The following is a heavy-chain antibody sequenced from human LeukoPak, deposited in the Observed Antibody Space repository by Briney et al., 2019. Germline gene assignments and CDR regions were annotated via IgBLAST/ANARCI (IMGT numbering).Heavy chain of an antibody. CDR1: GFTFSSYA. CDR3: ARDDMRGYYTPYYFDY. V-gene: IGHV3-30*04. J-gene: IGHJ4*02. D-gene: IGHD3-3*01. CDR2: ISYDGSNK. Sequence: GGSLRLSCAASGFTFSSYAMHWVRQAPGKGLEWVAVISYDGSNKYYADSVKGRFTISRDDSKNTLYLQMNSLRAEDTAVYYCARDDMRGYYTPYYFDYWGQGTLVTVSS.